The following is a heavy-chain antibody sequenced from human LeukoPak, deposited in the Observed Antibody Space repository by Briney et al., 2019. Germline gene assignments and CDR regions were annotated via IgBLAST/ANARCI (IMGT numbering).Heavy chain of an antibody. CDR1: GYTFTSYG. J-gene: IGHJ6*02. CDR3: ARVPRRDWNYVSYYYYGMDV. Sequence: GASVKVSCKASGYTFTSYGISWVRQAPGQGLEWMGWISAYNGNTNYAQKLQGRVTMTTDTSTSTAYMELSRLRSDDTAVYYCARVPRRDWNYVSYYYYGMDVWGQGTTVTISS. D-gene: IGHD1-7*01. V-gene: IGHV1-18*01. CDR2: ISAYNGNT.